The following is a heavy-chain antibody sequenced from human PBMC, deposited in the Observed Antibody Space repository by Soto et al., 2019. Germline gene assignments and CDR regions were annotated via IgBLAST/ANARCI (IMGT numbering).Heavy chain of an antibody. J-gene: IGHJ4*02. CDR1: GYSSSSSNS. Sequence: TLSLTCAVSGYSSSSSNSWGWIRQPPGKGLKWIGYIYYSGTTDYNPSLKSRVAMSVDTSKNQFSLKLTSVTAVDTAVYYCARREIQGPIDYWGQG. D-gene: IGHD1-26*01. V-gene: IGHV4-28*02. CDR3: ARREIQGPIDY. CDR2: IYYSGTT.